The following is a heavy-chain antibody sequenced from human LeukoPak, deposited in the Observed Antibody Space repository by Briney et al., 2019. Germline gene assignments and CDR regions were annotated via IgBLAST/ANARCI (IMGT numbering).Heavy chain of an antibody. Sequence: GASVKVSCKTSGYIFTEHHIIWVRQAPGQGLEWMGWISGYNGNTNYAQKFQGRVTMTTDTATTTGYMELRSLTFDDTAVYYCTRGYGDGDWYFDPWGRGTPVTVSS. J-gene: IGHJ2*01. CDR2: ISGYNGNT. D-gene: IGHD4-17*01. CDR1: GYIFTEHH. V-gene: IGHV1-18*01. CDR3: TRGYGDGDWYFDP.